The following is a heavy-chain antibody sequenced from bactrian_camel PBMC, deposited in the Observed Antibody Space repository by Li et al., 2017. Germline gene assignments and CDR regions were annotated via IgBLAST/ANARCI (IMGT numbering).Heavy chain of an antibody. CDR2: INRRGTT. CDR1: GDPYIRHC. D-gene: IGHD2*01. CDR3: AARGPYCYTKLSVRDFTY. J-gene: IGHJ6*01. Sequence: HVQLVESGGGEVQAGGSLSLSCEVSGDPYIRHCLGWFRQAPGKEREGVAAINRRGTTNYADSVLGRFTISKVNAEKTLYLQMNSLKPEDTAMYYCAARGPYCYTKLSVRDFTYWGQGTQVTVS. V-gene: IGHV3S53*01.